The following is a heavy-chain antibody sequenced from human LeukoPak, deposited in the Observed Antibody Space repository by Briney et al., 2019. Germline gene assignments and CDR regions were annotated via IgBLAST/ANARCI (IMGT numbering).Heavy chain of an antibody. Sequence: GESLKISCKGSGYSFTSYWIGWVRQMPGKGLEWMGIIYPGDSDTRCSPSFQGQVTISADKSISTAYLQWSSLKASDTAMYYCARQRTDVVATITGMDVWGQGTTVTVSS. CDR2: IYPGDSDT. CDR3: ARQRTDVVATITGMDV. J-gene: IGHJ6*02. D-gene: IGHD5-12*01. V-gene: IGHV5-51*01. CDR1: GYSFTSYW.